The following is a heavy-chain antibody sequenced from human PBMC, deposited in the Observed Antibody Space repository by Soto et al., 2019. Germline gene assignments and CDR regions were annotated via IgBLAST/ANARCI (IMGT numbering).Heavy chain of an antibody. CDR1: GGSISSYY. D-gene: IGHD4-4*01. V-gene: IGHV4-59*01. CDR3: ARDVGSKSFDY. CDR2: IYYSGST. Sequence: SETLSLSCTVSGGSISSYYWSWIRQPPVKGLEWIGYIYYSGSTNYNPSLKSRVTISVDTSKNQFSLKLSSVTSADTAVYYCARDVGSKSFDYWGQGTLVTVSS. J-gene: IGHJ4*02.